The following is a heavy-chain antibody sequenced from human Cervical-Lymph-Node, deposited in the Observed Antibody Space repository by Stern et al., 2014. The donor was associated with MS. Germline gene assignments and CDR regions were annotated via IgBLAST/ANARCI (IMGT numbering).Heavy chain of an antibody. D-gene: IGHD3-22*01. J-gene: IGHJ4*02. V-gene: IGHV4-61*01. CDR3: ARVGDYYDSSGYSDY. Sequence: QVQLVESGPGLVKPSETLSLTCTVSGGSVSSGSYYWSWIRQPPGEGLEWIGYIYYSGSTNYNPSLKSRVTISVDTSKNQFSLKLSSVTAADTAVYYCARVGDYYDSSGYSDYWGQGTLVTVSS. CDR2: IYYSGST. CDR1: GGSVSSGSYY.